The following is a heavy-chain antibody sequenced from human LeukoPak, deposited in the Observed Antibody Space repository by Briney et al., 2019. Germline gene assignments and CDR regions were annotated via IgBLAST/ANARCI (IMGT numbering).Heavy chain of an antibody. CDR2: MNPNSGNT. CDR3: AKAGIVATMNADWFDP. V-gene: IGHV1-8*01. CDR1: GYTFTSYD. Sequence: ASVKVSCKASGYTFTSYDINWVRQATGQGLEWMGWMNPNSGNTGYAQKFRGRVTMTRDTSISTAYMELSSLRSEDTAVYYCAKAGIVATMNADWFDPWGQGALVTVSS. D-gene: IGHD5-12*01. J-gene: IGHJ5*02.